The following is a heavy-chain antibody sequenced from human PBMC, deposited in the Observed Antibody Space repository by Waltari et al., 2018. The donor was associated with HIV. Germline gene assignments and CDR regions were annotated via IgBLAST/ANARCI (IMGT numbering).Heavy chain of an antibody. CDR3: ARDLMYFYDSSGHYPEFDY. CDR2: MRHSGAKT. Sequence: EVELLESGGDLVQPGGSLRLSCAASGFTFSDYAMTWVRQAPGKGIGWGSRMRHSGAKTLYGESVKGRFTVASDNVKKTVSLQMNSLRVEDTALYYCARDLMYFYDSSGHYPEFDYWGRGTLVSVSS. D-gene: IGHD3-22*01. CDR1: GFTFSDYA. V-gene: IGHV3-23*01. J-gene: IGHJ4*02.